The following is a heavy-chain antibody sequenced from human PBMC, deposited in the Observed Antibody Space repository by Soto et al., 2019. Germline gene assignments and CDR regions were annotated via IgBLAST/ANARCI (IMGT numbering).Heavy chain of an antibody. V-gene: IGHV4-4*02. CDR3: ARVYSGSYSDY. D-gene: IGHD1-26*01. CDR1: GCDIRSHYW. CDR2: IFHSGST. Sequence: PSESLCLTYAFSGCDIRSHYWWIWFRHPPGRGLEWIGEIFHSGSTNYNPSLKTRVTISVDKSKNQFSLKLSSVTAADTAVYYCARVYSGSYSDYWGQGTLVTVSS. J-gene: IGHJ4*02.